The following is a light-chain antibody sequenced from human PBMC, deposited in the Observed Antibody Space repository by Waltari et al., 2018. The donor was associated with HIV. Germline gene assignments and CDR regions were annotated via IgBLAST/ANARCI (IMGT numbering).Light chain of an antibody. Sequence: QSVLTQPPSVSGAPGQRATISCTGTRSNIGSPYDVHWYQQLPGTAPKLLIYGNSNRPSGVPDRVSGSKSGNTASLTVSGLQAEDEADYYCSSYAGSSQVVFGGGTKLTVL. CDR1: RSNIGSPYD. J-gene: IGLJ2*01. CDR2: GNS. V-gene: IGLV1-40*01. CDR3: SSYAGSSQVV.